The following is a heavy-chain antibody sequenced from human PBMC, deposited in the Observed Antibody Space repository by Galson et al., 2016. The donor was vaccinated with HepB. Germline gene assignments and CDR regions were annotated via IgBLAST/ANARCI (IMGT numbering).Heavy chain of an antibody. D-gene: IGHD3-10*01. CDR3: ARDSVQFRGSDY. J-gene: IGHJ4*02. Sequence: TLSLTCTVSGGSIRSDGYFWSWIRQHPGKGLEWIGYIYHTGTTHYNPSLKGRVTISVDRSNNQFSLEVNSVTAADTAVYYCARDSVQFRGSDYWGRGTLVIVSS. V-gene: IGHV4-31*03. CDR1: GGSIRSDGYF. CDR2: IYHTGTT.